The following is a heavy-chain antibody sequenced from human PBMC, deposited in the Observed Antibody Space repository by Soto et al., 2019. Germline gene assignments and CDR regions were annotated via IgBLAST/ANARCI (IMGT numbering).Heavy chain of an antibody. CDR1: GGSFSGYY. V-gene: IGHV4-34*01. CDR3: ARGRYIPAVGGFDY. J-gene: IGHJ4*02. D-gene: IGHD2-2*01. CDR2: INHSGST. Sequence: QVQLQQWGAGLLKPSETLSLTCAVYGGSFSGYYWSWIRQPPGKGLEWSGEINHSGSTNYNPSLKSRVTISVDTSKNQFSLKLSSVTAADTAVYYCARGRYIPAVGGFDYWGQGTLVTVSS.